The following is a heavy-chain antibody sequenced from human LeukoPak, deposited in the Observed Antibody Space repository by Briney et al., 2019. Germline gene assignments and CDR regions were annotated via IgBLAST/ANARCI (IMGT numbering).Heavy chain of an antibody. CDR1: GFTFDDYA. D-gene: IGHD5-24*01. Sequence: GGSLRLSCAASGFTFDDYAMHWVRQAPGKGLEWVSGISWNSGSIGYADSVKGRFTISRDNTKNLLFLQMNSLRVEDTAVYYCAKLLRDVTIYDFWGHGDLVTVSS. J-gene: IGHJ4*01. CDR3: AKLLRDVTIYDF. CDR2: ISWNSGSI. V-gene: IGHV3-9*01.